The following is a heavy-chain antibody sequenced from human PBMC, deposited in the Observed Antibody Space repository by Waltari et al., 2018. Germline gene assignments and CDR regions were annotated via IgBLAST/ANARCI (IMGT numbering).Heavy chain of an antibody. CDR3: ARDQRIDVNRYFDP. J-gene: IGHJ2*01. V-gene: IGHV4-59*01. Sequence: QVQLQESGAGLVKPSETLSLTCTVAGGSISTYYWIWIRQPPGKGLEWIGYIHYSGFTNYNPSLKTRVTISVDTSKNAFSLRLSSVTAADTAVYYCARDQRIDVNRYFDPWGRGTLVTVSS. D-gene: IGHD1-26*01. CDR2: IHYSGFT. CDR1: GGSISTYY.